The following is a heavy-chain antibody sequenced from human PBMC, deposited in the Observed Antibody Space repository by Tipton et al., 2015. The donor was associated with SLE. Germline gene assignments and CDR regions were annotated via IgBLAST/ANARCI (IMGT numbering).Heavy chain of an antibody. V-gene: IGHV4-61*01. CDR1: GGSISSSSYY. CDR3: ARGIAAAGVIFDY. J-gene: IGHJ4*02. Sequence: TLSLTCTVSGGSISSSSYYWSWIRQPPGKGLERIGYIYYSGSTNYNPSLKSRVTISVDTSKNQFSLKLSSVTAADTAVYYCARGIAAAGVIFDYWGQGTLVTVSS. D-gene: IGHD6-13*01. CDR2: IYYSGST.